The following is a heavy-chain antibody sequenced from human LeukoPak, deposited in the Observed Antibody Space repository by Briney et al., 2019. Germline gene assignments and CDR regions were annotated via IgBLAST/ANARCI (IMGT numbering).Heavy chain of an antibody. CDR3: AKLIVVVTATGIDY. D-gene: IGHD2-21*02. CDR2: ISGSGGST. CDR1: GFTVSSNY. V-gene: IGHV3-23*01. Sequence: QPGGSLRLSCAASGFTVSSNYMSWVRQAPGKGLEWVSAISGSGGSTYYADSVKGRFTISRDNSKNTLYLQMNSLRAEDTAVYYCAKLIVVVTATGIDYWGQGTLVTVSS. J-gene: IGHJ4*02.